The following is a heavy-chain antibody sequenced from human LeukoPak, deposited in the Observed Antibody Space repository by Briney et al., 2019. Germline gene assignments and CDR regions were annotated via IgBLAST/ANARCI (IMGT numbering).Heavy chain of an antibody. V-gene: IGHV4-34*01. Sequence: SETLSLTCAVYGGSFSGFYWTWIRQPPGKGLEWIGQINHSRSAHYNPSLKSRVTISVDTSKNQFSLKLSSVTAADTAVYYCARVPKYFDLWGRGTLVTVSS. CDR1: GGSFSGFY. J-gene: IGHJ2*01. CDR3: ARVPKYFDL. CDR2: INHSRSA.